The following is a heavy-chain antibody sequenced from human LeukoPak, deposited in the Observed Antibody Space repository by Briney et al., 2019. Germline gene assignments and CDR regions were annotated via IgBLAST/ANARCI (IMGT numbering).Heavy chain of an antibody. CDR1: GFTFSSFT. J-gene: IGHJ6*03. Sequence: PGGSLRLSCAASGFTFSSFTMNWVRQAPGKGLEWVSSINSRSNSIYYADSVKGRFTISRDNAKNSLYLQLNSLRAEDTAVFYCARRWSPGYMDVWGKGTSVTISS. CDR2: INSRSNSI. D-gene: IGHD5-24*01. CDR3: ARRWSPGYMDV. V-gene: IGHV3-21*01.